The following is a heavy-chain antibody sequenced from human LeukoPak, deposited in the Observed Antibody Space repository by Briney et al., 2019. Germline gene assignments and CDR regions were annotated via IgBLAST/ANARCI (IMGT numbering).Heavy chain of an antibody. CDR2: ISSSGSTI. J-gene: IGHJ4*02. CDR3: ARETSAPRKYSGYEYYFDY. D-gene: IGHD5-12*01. V-gene: IGHV3-48*03. Sequence: GGSLRLSCAASGFTFSSYEMNWVRQAPGKGLEWVSYISSSGSTIYYADSVKGRFTISRDNAKNSLYLQMNSLRAEDTAVYYCARETSAPRKYSGYEYYFDYWGQGTLVTVSS. CDR1: GFTFSSYE.